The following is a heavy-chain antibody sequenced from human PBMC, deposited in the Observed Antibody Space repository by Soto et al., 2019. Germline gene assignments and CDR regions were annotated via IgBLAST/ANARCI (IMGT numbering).Heavy chain of an antibody. CDR2: FYYSGST. CDR1: GGSISSYY. CDR3: ARRYGWAFDI. V-gene: IGHV4-59*08. D-gene: IGHD3-16*01. J-gene: IGHJ3*02. Sequence: QVQLQESGPGLVKPSETLSLTCTVSGGSISSYYWSWIRQPPGKGLEWIGYFYYSGSTNYNPSLKSRVTISVDTSKNQFSLKLSSVTAADTAVYYCARRYGWAFDIWGQGTMVTVSS.